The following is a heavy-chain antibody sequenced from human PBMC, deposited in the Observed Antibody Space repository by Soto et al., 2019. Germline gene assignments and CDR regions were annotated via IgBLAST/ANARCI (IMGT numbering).Heavy chain of an antibody. J-gene: IGHJ3*02. CDR2: ISDSGTGT. CDR3: AKDHTVVIRDAFDI. V-gene: IGHV3-23*01. CDR1: GFTFSSYA. D-gene: IGHD3-22*01. Sequence: VQPGGSLRLSCAASGFTFSSYAMYWVRQAPGKGLAWVSGISDSGTGTYYADSVKGRFTISRDNSKNTVYLQMKSLRAEDTAVYYCAKDHTVVIRDAFDIWGQGTMVNVSS.